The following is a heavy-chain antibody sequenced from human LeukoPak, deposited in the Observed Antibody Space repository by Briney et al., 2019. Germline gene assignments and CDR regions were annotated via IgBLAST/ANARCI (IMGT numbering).Heavy chain of an antibody. V-gene: IGHV4-31*03. CDR3: ARDGYSSGWYDY. Sequence: SQTLSLTCTVSGGSISSGGYYWSWLRQHPGKGLEWIAYMYHSGSPTYKSSLKSRVTISVDTSKSQFSLRLTSVTAADTAVYYCARDGYSSGWYDYWGQGTLVTVSS. CDR2: MYHSGSP. J-gene: IGHJ4*02. D-gene: IGHD6-19*01. CDR1: GGSISSGGYY.